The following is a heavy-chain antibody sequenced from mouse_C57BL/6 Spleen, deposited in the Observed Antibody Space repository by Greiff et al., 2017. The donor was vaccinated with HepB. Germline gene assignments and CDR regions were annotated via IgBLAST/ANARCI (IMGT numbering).Heavy chain of an antibody. CDR2: IHPNSGST. J-gene: IGHJ1*03. CDR3: ARGSIKPSTRYFDV. V-gene: IGHV1-64*01. D-gene: IGHD1-1*01. Sequence: VQLQQSGAELVKPGASVKLSCKASGYTFTSYWMHWVKQRPGQGLEWIGMIHPNSGSTNYNEKFKSKATLTVDKSSSTAYMQLSSLTSEDSAVYYCARGSIKPSTRYFDVWGTGTTVTVSS. CDR1: GYTFTSYW.